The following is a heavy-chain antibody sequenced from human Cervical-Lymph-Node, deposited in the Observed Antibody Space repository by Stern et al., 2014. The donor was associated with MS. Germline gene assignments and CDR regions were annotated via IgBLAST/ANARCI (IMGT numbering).Heavy chain of an antibody. CDR2: ISGHNGVT. Sequence: QVQLVQSGGGVKKPGASVKVSCKTSGYTFTDYGVTWVRLAPGQGLEWMGWISGHNGVTSDARKFQDRVTITTDTSTNTAYLELRSLRADDTAIYYCARDRANYGVFDYWGQGSRVTVSA. CDR3: ARDRANYGVFDY. J-gene: IGHJ4*02. CDR1: GYTFTDYG. V-gene: IGHV1-18*01. D-gene: IGHD4-17*01.